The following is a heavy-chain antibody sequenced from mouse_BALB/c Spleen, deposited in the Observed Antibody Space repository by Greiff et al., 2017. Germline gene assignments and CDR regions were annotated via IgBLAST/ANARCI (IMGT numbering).Heavy chain of an antibody. V-gene: IGHV5-6-5*01. Sequence: EVMLVESGGGLVKPGGSLKLSCAASGFTFSSYAMSWVRQTPEKRLEWVASISSGGSTYYPDSVKGRFTISRDNARNILYLQMSSLRSEDTAMYYCAREGDGYYYAMDYWGQGTSVTVSS. CDR2: ISSGGST. CDR3: AREGDGYYYAMDY. J-gene: IGHJ4*01. D-gene: IGHD2-3*01. CDR1: GFTFSSYA.